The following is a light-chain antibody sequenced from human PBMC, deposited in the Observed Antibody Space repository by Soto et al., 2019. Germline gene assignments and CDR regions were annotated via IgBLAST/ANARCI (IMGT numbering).Light chain of an antibody. CDR2: GAS. CDR1: QSIGIN. J-gene: IGKJ2*01. V-gene: IGKV3-15*01. Sequence: ETVMTQSPATLSASPGETATLSCRAPQSIGINLAWYQQKPGQAPRLLIYGASTRATGIPARFSASGSATEFTLTISSLQSEDFAIYYCQQYRDWPPTYTFGQGTKLDI. CDR3: QQYRDWPPTYT.